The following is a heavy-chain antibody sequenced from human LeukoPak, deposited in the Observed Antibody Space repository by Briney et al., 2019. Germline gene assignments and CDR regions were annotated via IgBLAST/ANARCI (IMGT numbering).Heavy chain of an antibody. CDR1: GYTFTRHY. CDR3: ARLLRYCSSTSCYASAKFGY. V-gene: IGHV1-46*01. D-gene: IGHD2-2*01. J-gene: IGHJ4*02. CDR2: INPSSGGT. Sequence: ASVKVSCKASGYTFTRHYMNWVRQAPGQGLEWMGKINPSSGGTGYAQKFQGRVTMTRNTSISTAYMELSSLRSEDTAVYYCARLLRYCSSTSCYASAKFGYWGQGTLVTVSS.